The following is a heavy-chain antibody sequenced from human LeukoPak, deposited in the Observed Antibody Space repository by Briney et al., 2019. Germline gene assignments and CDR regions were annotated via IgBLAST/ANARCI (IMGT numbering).Heavy chain of an antibody. Sequence: PSETLSLTCTVSGGSISSSSYYWGWIRQPPRNGLEWIGRICYSGSTYYNPSLKSRVTISVDTSKNQFSLKLSSVTAADTAVYYCAGTGRMIVVANFDYWGQGTLVTVSS. D-gene: IGHD3-22*01. J-gene: IGHJ4*02. CDR1: GGSISSSSYY. CDR2: ICYSGST. V-gene: IGHV4-39*01. CDR3: AGTGRMIVVANFDY.